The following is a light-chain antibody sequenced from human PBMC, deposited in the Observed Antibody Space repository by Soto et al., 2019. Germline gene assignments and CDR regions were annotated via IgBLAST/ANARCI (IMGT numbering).Light chain of an antibody. Sequence: DIQMTQSPSSLSASVGDRVTITCRASQSISIYLNWYQQKPGKAPKLLMYAASSLQSGVPPRFSGSGSGTDFTLTISSLQPEDFATYYCQESYSTPLTFGQGTKVDIK. J-gene: IGKJ1*01. CDR1: QSISIY. V-gene: IGKV1-39*01. CDR2: AAS. CDR3: QESYSTPLT.